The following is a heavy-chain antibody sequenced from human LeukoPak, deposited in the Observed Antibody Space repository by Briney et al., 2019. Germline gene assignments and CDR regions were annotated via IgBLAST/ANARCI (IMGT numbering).Heavy chain of an antibody. CDR2: IWYDGSNK. Sequence: PGRSLRLSCAASGFTFSSYGMHWVRQAPGKGLEWVAVIWYDGSNKYYADSVKGRFTISRDNSKNTLYLQMNSLRAEDTAVYYCARGLSRDIVVVPAANNFDYWGQGTLVTVSS. D-gene: IGHD2-2*01. J-gene: IGHJ4*02. V-gene: IGHV3-33*01. CDR1: GFTFSSYG. CDR3: ARGLSRDIVVVPAANNFDY.